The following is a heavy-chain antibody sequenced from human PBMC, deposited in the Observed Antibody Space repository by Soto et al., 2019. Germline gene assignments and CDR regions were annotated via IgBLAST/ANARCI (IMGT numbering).Heavy chain of an antibody. Sequence: SSVNVSGKASGGTFSSYAMSCVLQAPGQELEWMGGIIPIFGTANYAQKFQGRVTITADESTSTAYMELSSLRSEDTAVYYCARVXIGTRGSGSYPRYYFDYWGQGTLVTVSS. CDR1: GGTFSSYA. CDR2: IIPIFGTA. V-gene: IGHV1-69*13. J-gene: IGHJ4*02. D-gene: IGHD3-10*01. CDR3: ARVXIGTRGSGSYPRYYFDY.